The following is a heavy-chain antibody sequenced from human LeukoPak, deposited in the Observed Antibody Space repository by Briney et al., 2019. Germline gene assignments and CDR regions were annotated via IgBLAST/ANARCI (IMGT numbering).Heavy chain of an antibody. CDR2: INGSGSRT. V-gene: IGHV3-23*01. Sequence: GGSLRLSCAAYGFTFSSYAMSWVRQAPGKGLEWVSDINGSGSRTYYADSVKGRFTISRDNAKNSLYLQMNSLRAEDTAVYYCSTQKDYYYYVSMDVWGKGTKVTVSS. CDR1: GFTFSSYA. J-gene: IGHJ6*03. CDR3: STQKDYYYYVSMDV.